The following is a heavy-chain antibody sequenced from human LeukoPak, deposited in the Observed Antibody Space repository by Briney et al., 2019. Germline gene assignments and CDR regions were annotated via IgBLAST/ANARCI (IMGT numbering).Heavy chain of an antibody. D-gene: IGHD2-15*01. J-gene: IGHJ4*02. V-gene: IGHV4-39*01. Sequence: SETLSLTCTVSGGSISSSSYYWGWIRQPPGKGLEWIGSIYYSGSTYYNPSLKSRVTISVDTSKNQFSLKLSSVTAADTAVYYCARIISGGSCPDYWGQGTLVTVSS. CDR3: ARIISGGSCPDY. CDR2: IYYSGST. CDR1: GGSISSSSYY.